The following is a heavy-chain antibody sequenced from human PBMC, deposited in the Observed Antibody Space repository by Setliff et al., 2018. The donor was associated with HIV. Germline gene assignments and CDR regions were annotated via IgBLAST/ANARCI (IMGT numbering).Heavy chain of an antibody. J-gene: IGHJ4*02. CDR2: ISGSGDIT. D-gene: IGHD6-6*01. Sequence: GESLKISCAASGFSFRSYAVSWVRQAPGKGLEWVSVISGSGDITYYRESVKGRFTVSRDNSNNTVYLQMNSLRAEDTAMYYCARCRFGYSSSPNDYWGQGTLVTVSS. CDR3: ARCRFGYSSSPNDY. V-gene: IGHV3-23*01. CDR1: GFSFRSYA.